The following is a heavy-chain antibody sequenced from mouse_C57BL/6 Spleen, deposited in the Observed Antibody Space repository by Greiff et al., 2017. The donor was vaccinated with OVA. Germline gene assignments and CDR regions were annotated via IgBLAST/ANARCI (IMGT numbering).Heavy chain of an antibody. CDR3: ARRGGSSYHWYFDV. V-gene: IGHV5-6*02. Sequence: DVKLVESGGDLVKPGGSLKLSCAASGFTFSSYGMSWVRQTPHKRLEWVATISSGGSYTYYPDSVKGRFTISRDNAKNTLYLQMSSLKSEDTAMYYCARRGGSSYHWYFDVWGTGTTVTVSS. CDR1: GFTFSSYG. CDR2: ISSGGSYT. J-gene: IGHJ1*03. D-gene: IGHD1-1*01.